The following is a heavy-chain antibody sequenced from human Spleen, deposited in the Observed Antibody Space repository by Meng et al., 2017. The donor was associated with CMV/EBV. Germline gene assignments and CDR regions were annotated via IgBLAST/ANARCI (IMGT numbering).Heavy chain of an antibody. CDR3: ARVTKGDYYFDY. J-gene: IGHJ4*02. CDR2: IYYSGST. CDR1: GGSISSSSYY. Sequence: SETLSLTCTVSGGSISSSSYYWGWIRQPPGKGLEWIGSIYYSGSTYYNPSLKSRVTISVDTSKNQFSLKLSSVTAADTAVYYCARVTKGDYYFDYWGQGTLVTVSS. D-gene: IGHD2-21*02. V-gene: IGHV4-39*01.